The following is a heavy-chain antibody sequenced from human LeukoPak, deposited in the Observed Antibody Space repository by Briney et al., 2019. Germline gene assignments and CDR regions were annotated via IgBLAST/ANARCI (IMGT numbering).Heavy chain of an antibody. V-gene: IGHV3-15*01. J-gene: IGHJ4*02. CDR3: RGEYYDILTGYYRGYYFDY. CDR1: GFTVSSNY. D-gene: IGHD3-9*01. CDR2: IKSKTDGGTT. Sequence: GSLRLSCAASGFTVSSNYMSWVRQAPGKGLEWVGRIKSKTDGGTTDYAAPVKGRFTISRDDSKNTLYLQMNSLKTEDTAVYYCRGEYYDILTGYYRGYYFDYWGQGTLVTVSS.